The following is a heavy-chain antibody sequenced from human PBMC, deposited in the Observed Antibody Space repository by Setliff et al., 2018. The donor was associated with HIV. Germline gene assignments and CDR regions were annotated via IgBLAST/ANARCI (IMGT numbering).Heavy chain of an antibody. D-gene: IGHD2-2*01. CDR3: ARDCSSTSCPGSFNYYYYYYYMDV. J-gene: IGHJ6*03. CDR2: VNPSGGST. CDR1: GYTFTSYY. V-gene: IGHV1-46*03. Sequence: ASVKVSCKASGYTFTSYYMHWVRQAPGLGLEWMGTVNPSGGSTSYAQKFQGRVTMTRDTSTSTVYMELSSLRSEDTAVYYCARDCSSTSCPGSFNYYYYYYYMDVWGKGTTVTVSS.